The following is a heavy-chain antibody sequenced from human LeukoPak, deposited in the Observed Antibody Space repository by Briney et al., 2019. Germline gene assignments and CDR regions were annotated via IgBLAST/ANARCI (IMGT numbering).Heavy chain of an antibody. CDR3: ARRAGDGYKSYFDY. D-gene: IGHD5-24*01. CDR2: IYYSGST. V-gene: IGHV4-59*08. Sequence: KPSETLSLTCTVSTGSINSYYWSWIRQPPGKGLEWIGYIYYSGSTNYSPSLKSRVTISVGTSKNQFSLKLSSVTAADTAVYYCARRAGDGYKSYFDYWGQGTLVTVSS. J-gene: IGHJ4*02. CDR1: TGSINSYY.